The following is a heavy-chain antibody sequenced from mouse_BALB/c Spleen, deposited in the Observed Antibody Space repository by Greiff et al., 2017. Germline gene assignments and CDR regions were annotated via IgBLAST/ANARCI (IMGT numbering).Heavy chain of an antibody. CDR3: ARDDYDGY. J-gene: IGHJ2*01. D-gene: IGHD2-4*01. V-gene: IGHV1-12*01. CDR1: GYTFTSYN. CDR2: IYPGNGDT. Sequence: QVQLQQPGAELVKPGASVKMSCKASGYTFTSYNMHWVKQTPGQGLEWIGAIYPGNGDTSYNQKFKGKATLTADKSSSTAYMQLSSLTSEDSAVYYCARDDYDGYWGQGTTLTVSS.